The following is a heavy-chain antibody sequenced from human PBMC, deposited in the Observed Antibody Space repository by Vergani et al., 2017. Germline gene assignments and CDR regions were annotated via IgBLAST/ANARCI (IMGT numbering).Heavy chain of an antibody. CDR3: ARDLESEYSYGKFDY. D-gene: IGHD5-18*01. Sequence: QVQLVESGGGVVQPGRSLRLSCAASGFTFSSYGMHWVRQAPGKGLEWVAVIWYDGSNKYYADSVKGRFTISRDNSKNTLYLQMNSLRAEDTAVYYCARDLESEYSYGKFDYWGQGTLVTVSS. J-gene: IGHJ4*02. V-gene: IGHV3-33*01. CDR2: IWYDGSNK. CDR1: GFTFSSYG.